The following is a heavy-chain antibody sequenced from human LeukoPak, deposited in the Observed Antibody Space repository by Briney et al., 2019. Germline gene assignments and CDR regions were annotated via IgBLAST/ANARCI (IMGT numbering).Heavy chain of an antibody. V-gene: IGHV3-30*03. J-gene: IGHJ5*01. CDR1: GFTFSTYG. Sequence: GGSLRLSCTASGFTFSTYGMHWVRQAPGKGLQWVAAITYDGSTRYHADSVKGRFTISRDNSKDTLYLQMNSLKIEDTATYYCARVRRYSQYESSGYYADSWGQGTLVTVSS. D-gene: IGHD3-22*01. CDR2: ITYDGSTR. CDR3: ARVRRYSQYESSGYYADS.